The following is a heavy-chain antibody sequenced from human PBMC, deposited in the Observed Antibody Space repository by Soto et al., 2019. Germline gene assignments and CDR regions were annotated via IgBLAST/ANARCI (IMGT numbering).Heavy chain of an antibody. J-gene: IGHJ4*02. CDR3: ARHRFNYYDDTVYYYFDY. CDR2: ISGHNGNT. D-gene: IGHD3-22*01. Sequence: ASVKVSCKASGYSFTSYGISWVRQAPGQGPEWVGWISGHNGNTNHPQSLQGRVTMTTDTSRNTAYMELRSLRSDDTAVYYCARHRFNYYDDTVYYYFDYWGQGTLVTVSS. V-gene: IGHV1-18*04. CDR1: GYSFTSYG.